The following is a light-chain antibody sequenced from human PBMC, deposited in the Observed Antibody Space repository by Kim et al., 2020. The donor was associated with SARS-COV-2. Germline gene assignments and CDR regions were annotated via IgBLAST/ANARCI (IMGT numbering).Light chain of an antibody. V-gene: IGLV3-19*01. J-gene: IGLJ3*02. Sequence: SSELTQDPAVSVALGQTVGITCQGDSLRSYYASWYQQKPGQAPVLVIYGKNTRPSEIPDRFSGSSSGNTASLTITGAQAEDEADYYCNSRDSSGNHWVFG. CDR2: GKN. CDR3: NSRDSSGNHWV. CDR1: SLRSYY.